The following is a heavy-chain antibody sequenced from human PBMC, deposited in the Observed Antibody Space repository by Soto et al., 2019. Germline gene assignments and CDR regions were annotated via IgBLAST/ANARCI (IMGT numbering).Heavy chain of an antibody. V-gene: IGHV1-24*01. CDR3: ATGYCSGGSCPVSMDV. J-gene: IGHJ6*04. CDR2: FDPEDGET. D-gene: IGHD2-15*01. Sequence: QAQLVQSGAEVKKPGASVKVSCKVSGYTLTGFSMHWVRQAPGKGLEWMGGFDPEDGETIYAQKLKGRVTMTEDTSTDTAYMELSSLRSEDTAVYYCATGYCSGGSCPVSMDVWGKGTTVTVSS. CDR1: GYTLTGFS.